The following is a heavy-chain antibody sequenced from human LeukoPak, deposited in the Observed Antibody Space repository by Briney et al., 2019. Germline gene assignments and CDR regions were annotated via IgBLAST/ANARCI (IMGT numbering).Heavy chain of an antibody. Sequence: GASVKVSCKASGYTFTGYYMHWVRQAPGQGLEWMGWISPNSGGTHYAQKFQGRVTMTRDTSINTAYMELSRLRSDDTAVYYCARAPTMIRTPPRAPLGIWGQGTMVTVSS. J-gene: IGHJ3*02. CDR1: GYTFTGYY. D-gene: IGHD3-22*01. CDR2: ISPNSGGT. CDR3: ARAPTMIRTPPRAPLGI. V-gene: IGHV1-2*02.